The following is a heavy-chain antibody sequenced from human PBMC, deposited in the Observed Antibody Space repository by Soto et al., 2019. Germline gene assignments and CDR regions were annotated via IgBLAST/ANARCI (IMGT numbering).Heavy chain of an antibody. D-gene: IGHD3-10*01. CDR1: RFIFSGYA. V-gene: IGHV3-23*01. CDR2: ISGSGGST. CDR3: ANGITMVRGVIGYGMDV. J-gene: IGHJ6*02. Sequence: GGSLRLSCAACRFIFSGYAMHWVRQAPGKGLEWVSAISGSGGSTYYADSVKGRFTISRDNSKNTLYLQMNSLRAEETAVYYCANGITMVRGVIGYGMDVWGQGTTVTVSS.